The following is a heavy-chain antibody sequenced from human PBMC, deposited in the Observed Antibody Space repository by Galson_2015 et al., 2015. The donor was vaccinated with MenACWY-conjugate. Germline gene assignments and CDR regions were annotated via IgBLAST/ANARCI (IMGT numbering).Heavy chain of an antibody. D-gene: IGHD3-22*01. Sequence: SVKVSCKAFGGAFSSYPLSWVRQAPGQGLEWMGKIIPILGIPDYAQKFQSRVTLSADRSTSTAYMELSSLRSEDTAVYYCASVGDSRRATVNYYYGMDVWGQGTTVTVSS. CDR2: IIPILGIP. J-gene: IGHJ6*02. V-gene: IGHV1-69*02. CDR3: ASVGDSRRATVNYYYGMDV. CDR1: GGAFSSYP.